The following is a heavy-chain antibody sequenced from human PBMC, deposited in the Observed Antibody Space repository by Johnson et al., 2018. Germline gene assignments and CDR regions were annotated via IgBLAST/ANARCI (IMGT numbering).Heavy chain of an antibody. V-gene: IGHV1-69*09. Sequence: VQLVQSGAEVKKPGASVKVSYKASGGTFSSYTISWVRQAPGQGLEWMGRIIPILGIANYAQKFQGRVTITADKSTSTAYMELSSLRAEDTAIYYCAKEGSPGTFYYYYGMDVWGQGTTVTVSS. J-gene: IGHJ6*02. CDR3: AKEGSPGTFYYYYGMDV. CDR1: GGTFSSYT. CDR2: IIPILGIA.